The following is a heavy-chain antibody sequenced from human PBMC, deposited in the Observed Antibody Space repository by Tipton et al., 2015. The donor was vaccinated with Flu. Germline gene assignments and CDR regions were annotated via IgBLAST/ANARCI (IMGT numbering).Heavy chain of an antibody. V-gene: IGHV3-49*03. D-gene: IGHD2-2*01. CDR2: IRSKTFGGTI. CDR3: HVYQSLY. Sequence: LRLSCTTSGIRFGDYAVSWFRQAPGKGLEWLGFIRSKTFGGTIEYAASVRGRFTVSRDDSKSIGYLEMSSLKTEDTALYYCHVYQSLYWSQGTRVTVSS. J-gene: IGHJ4*02. CDR1: GIRFGDYA.